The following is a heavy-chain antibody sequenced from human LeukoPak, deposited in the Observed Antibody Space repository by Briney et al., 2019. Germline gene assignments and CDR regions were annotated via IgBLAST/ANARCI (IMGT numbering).Heavy chain of an antibody. D-gene: IGHD6-6*01. Sequence: SETLSLTCTVSGVSISNYYWSWIRQPAGKGLEWIGRIFSSGKTNYNPSLKSRVTMSVDTSNNQFSLRLSSVTAADTAVYFCARLTYSDSSQLYYYYYYLDVWGKGTTVTVSS. V-gene: IGHV4-4*07. CDR2: IFSSGKT. CDR3: ARLTYSDSSQLYYYYYYLDV. CDR1: GVSISNYY. J-gene: IGHJ6*03.